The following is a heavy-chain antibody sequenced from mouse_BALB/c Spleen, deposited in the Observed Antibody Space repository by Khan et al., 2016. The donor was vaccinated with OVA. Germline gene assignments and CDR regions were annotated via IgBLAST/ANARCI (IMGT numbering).Heavy chain of an antibody. Sequence: EVQLQESGPGLVKPSQSLSLTCTVTGYSITSDYAWNWIRQFPGNKLEWMGYISYSGRTSYNPSLKSRISITRDTSKNQFFLQLNSVTTEDTATDYCARSVTITTVVATDCDYWGQGTTLTVSS. D-gene: IGHD1-1*01. CDR2: ISYSGRT. CDR3: ARSVTITTVVATDCDY. CDR1: GYSITSDYA. V-gene: IGHV3-2*02. J-gene: IGHJ2*01.